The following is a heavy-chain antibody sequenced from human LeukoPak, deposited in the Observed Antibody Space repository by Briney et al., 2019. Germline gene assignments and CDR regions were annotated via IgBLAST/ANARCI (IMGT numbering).Heavy chain of an antibody. J-gene: IGHJ4*02. CDR3: ARTVARIGY. CDR1: GFTFNDYY. D-gene: IGHD4-23*01. V-gene: IGHV3-11*04. Sequence: PGGSLRLSCAASGFTFNDYYMSWIRQAPGKGLEWISYISSAGVSTYYADSVKGRFTISRDNAKNSLYLQMNSLRAEDTAIYYCARTVARIGYWGQGTLVTVSS. CDR2: ISSAGVST.